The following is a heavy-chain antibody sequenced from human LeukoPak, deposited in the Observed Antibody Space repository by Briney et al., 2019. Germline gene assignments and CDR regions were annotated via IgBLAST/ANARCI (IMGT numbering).Heavy chain of an antibody. V-gene: IGHV5-51*01. Sequence: GESLKISCKGSGYSFADYWIGWVRQMPGEGLQWMGIIYPDDSDIRYSPSFQGQVTISADKSIITAYLQWSSLKASDTAMYYCARHGRGSRSPNAFDIWGQGTMVTVSS. CDR1: GYSFADYW. J-gene: IGHJ3*02. CDR2: IYPDDSDI. CDR3: ARHGRGSRSPNAFDI. D-gene: IGHD3-10*01.